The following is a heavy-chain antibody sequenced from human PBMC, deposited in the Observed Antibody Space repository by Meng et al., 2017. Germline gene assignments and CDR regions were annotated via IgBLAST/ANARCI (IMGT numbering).Heavy chain of an antibody. Sequence: QVQLVQFRAEVKKPGAPVKVSCQASGYTFTTYAIHWVRQARGQRLEWMGWINAGNSDTKYSQKLQGRVTITRDTCASTVYMEVSSLRSEDTGVYYCARAIAVSGTGRFDYWGQGTLVTVSS. CDR2: INAGNSDT. J-gene: IGHJ4*02. CDR3: ARAIAVSGTGRFDY. V-gene: IGHV1-3*01. D-gene: IGHD6-19*01. CDR1: GYTFTTYA.